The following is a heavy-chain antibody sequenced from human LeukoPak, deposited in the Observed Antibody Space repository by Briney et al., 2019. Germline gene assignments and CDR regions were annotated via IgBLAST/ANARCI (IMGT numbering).Heavy chain of an antibody. V-gene: IGHV4-34*01. CDR3: ARGVKIEYSSSSRNWFFDL. CDR1: GGSFSGYY. Sequence: SETLSLTCAVYGGSFSGYYCSWIRQPPGKGLEWIGEINHSGSTNFNPSLKSRVTISVDTSKKQFSLKLRSVTAADTAVYYCARGVKIEYSSSSRNWFFDLWGRGTLVTVSS. J-gene: IGHJ2*01. CDR2: INHSGST. D-gene: IGHD6-6*01.